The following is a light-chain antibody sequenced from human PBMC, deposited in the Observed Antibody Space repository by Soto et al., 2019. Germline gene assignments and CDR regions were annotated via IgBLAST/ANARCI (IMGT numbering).Light chain of an antibody. CDR2: GAS. CDR3: QQYGGSSWT. CDR1: QSVSSNY. J-gene: IGKJ1*01. Sequence: EIVLTQSPGTLSLSPGERATISCRASQSVSSNYLAWYQQKPGQAPRLLIYGASSRATGIPDNFSGSGSGTDFTLTISRLEPEDFAVYYCQQYGGSSWTFGQGTKVEIK. V-gene: IGKV3-20*01.